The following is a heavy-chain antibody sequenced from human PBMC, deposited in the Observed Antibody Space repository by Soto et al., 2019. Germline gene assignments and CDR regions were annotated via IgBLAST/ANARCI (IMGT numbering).Heavy chain of an antibody. CDR3: ARWGYYGDYLEANWFDP. Sequence: QVQLQESGPGLVKPSETLSLTCTVSGGSISSYYWSWIRQPPGKGLEWIGYIYYSGSTNYNPSLKSRVTISVDTSKNQFSLKLSSVTAADTAVYYCARWGYYGDYLEANWFDPWGQGTLVTVSS. J-gene: IGHJ5*02. V-gene: IGHV4-59*01. CDR1: GGSISSYY. D-gene: IGHD4-17*01. CDR2: IYYSGST.